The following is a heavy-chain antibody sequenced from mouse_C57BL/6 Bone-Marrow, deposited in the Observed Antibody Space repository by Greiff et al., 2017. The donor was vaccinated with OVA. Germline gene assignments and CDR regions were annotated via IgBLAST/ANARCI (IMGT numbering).Heavy chain of an antibody. Sequence: QVQLQQSGAELVRPGASVTLSCKASGYTFTDYEMHWVKQTPVHGLEWIGAIDPETGGTAYNQKFKGKAILTADKSSSTAYMELRSLTSEDSAVYYCTSERITTVVANCDYWGQGTTLTVSS. CDR1: GYTFTDYE. CDR2: IDPETGGT. D-gene: IGHD1-1*01. V-gene: IGHV1-15*01. CDR3: TSERITTVVANCDY. J-gene: IGHJ2*01.